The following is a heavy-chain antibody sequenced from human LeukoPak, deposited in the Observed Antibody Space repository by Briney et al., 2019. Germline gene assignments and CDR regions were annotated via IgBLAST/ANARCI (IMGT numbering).Heavy chain of an antibody. CDR1: GFTFSTYA. V-gene: IGHV3-64*01. D-gene: IGHD4-17*01. J-gene: IGHJ4*02. CDR2: ISSDGDST. CDR3: ARSEQQDFGDYEFDY. Sequence: GGSLRLSCAASGFTFSTYAMHWVRQAPGKGLEYVSAISSDGDSTYYANSVKGRFTISRDNSKNTLYLQMGSLKAEDMAVYYCARSEQQDFGDYEFDYWGQGTLVTVSS.